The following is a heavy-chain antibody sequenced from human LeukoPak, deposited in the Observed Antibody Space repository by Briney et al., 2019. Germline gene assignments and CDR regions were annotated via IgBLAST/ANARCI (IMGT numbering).Heavy chain of an antibody. CDR1: GFTFSSYA. J-gene: IGHJ3*02. CDR2: ISGSGGST. V-gene: IGHV3-23*01. Sequence: GGSLRLSCAASGFTFSSYAMSWVRQAPGKGLEWVSAISGSGGSTYYADSVKGRFTISRDNSKNTLYLQMNSLRAEDTAVYYCAREPHTYYYDSSGSSGAFDIWGQGTMVTVSS. CDR3: AREPHTYYYDSSGSSGAFDI. D-gene: IGHD3-22*01.